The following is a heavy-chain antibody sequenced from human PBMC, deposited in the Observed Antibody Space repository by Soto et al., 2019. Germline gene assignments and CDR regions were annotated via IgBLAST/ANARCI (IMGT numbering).Heavy chain of an antibody. CDR2: INPSGGST. CDR1: GYTFTSYY. D-gene: IGHD3-22*01. CDR3: AKDFGSGYLQVGADL. V-gene: IGHV1-46*01. Sequence: ASVKVSCKASGYTFTSYYMHWVRQAPGQGLEWMGIINPSGGSTSYAQKFQGRFIISRDNSESTLYLQMNGLRPEDAAVYYCAKDFGSGYLQVGADLWGQGTLVTVSS. J-gene: IGHJ5*02.